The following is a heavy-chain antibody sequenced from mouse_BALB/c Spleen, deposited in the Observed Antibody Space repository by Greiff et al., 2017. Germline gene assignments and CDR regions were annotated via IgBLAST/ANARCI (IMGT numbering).Heavy chain of an antibody. CDR1: GFAFSSYY. V-gene: IGHV5-12-1*01. D-gene: IGHD4-1*01. J-gene: IGHJ3*01. CDR3: ARRGNWDWFAY. CDR2: ISSGGGST. Sequence: EVQRVESGGGLVKPGGSLKLSCAASGFAFSSYYMSWVRQTPEKRLEWVAYISSGGGSTYYPDTVKGRFTISRDNAKNTLYLQMSSLKSEDTAMYYCARRGNWDWFAYWGQGTLVTVSA.